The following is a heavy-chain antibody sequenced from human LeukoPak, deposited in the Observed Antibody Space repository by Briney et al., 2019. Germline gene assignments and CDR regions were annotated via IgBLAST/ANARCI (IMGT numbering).Heavy chain of an antibody. Sequence: ASVKVSCKASGYTFTGHYFHWIRQIPGQRLEWMGWINPNNGGTNYARQFQGRAIMTTDRSTSTVYMDMTRLTFDDTAVYYCASYAGFDYWGQGTLVTVSS. CDR3: ASYAGFDY. V-gene: IGHV1-2*02. CDR2: INPNNGGT. CDR1: GYTFTGHY. J-gene: IGHJ4*02. D-gene: IGHD2-2*01.